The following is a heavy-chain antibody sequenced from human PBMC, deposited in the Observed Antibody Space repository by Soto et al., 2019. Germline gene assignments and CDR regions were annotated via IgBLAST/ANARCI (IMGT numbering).Heavy chain of an antibody. CDR2: MSSDGYTS. CDR3: ASAPTSRFDY. CDR1: GFTFSTYP. Sequence: GGSLRLPCVASGFTFSTYPMHWIRQAPGKGLEWVAVMSSDGYTSYYADSVKGRFIIARDNSKNTVFLQMDSLRPEDTAVYYCASAPTSRFDYWGQGTRVTVSS. V-gene: IGHV3-30*01. J-gene: IGHJ4*02.